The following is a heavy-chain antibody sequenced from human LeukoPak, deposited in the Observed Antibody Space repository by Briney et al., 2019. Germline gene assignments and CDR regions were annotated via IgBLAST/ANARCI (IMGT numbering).Heavy chain of an antibody. D-gene: IGHD6-19*01. CDR2: INKGGSEK. CDR1: GFTFSSYC. Sequence: PGGSLRLSCAASGFTFSSYCMSWVRQAPGKGLEWVANINKGGSEKYYADSVKGRFTISRDNTKNSLYLQMNSLRAEDTAVYYCASTSYSSGWSPLYYFDHWGQGTLVTVSS. CDR3: ASTSYSSGWSPLYYFDH. V-gene: IGHV3-7*01. J-gene: IGHJ4*02.